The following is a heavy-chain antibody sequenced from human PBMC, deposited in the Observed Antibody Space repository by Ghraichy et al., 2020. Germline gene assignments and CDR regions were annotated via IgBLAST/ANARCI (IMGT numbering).Heavy chain of an antibody. CDR1: GFTFRSFG. V-gene: IGHV3-33*01. J-gene: IGHJ4*02. Sequence: GGSLRLSCAASGFTFRSFGMHWVRQAPGKGLDWVGLIWFDGSKKFYADSVKGRFTISRDDSRNTLYLQVDSVRAEDTAMYYCARDPRPFYDVWSGSHFDYWGQGTLVTVSS. CDR2: IWFDGSKK. D-gene: IGHD3-3*01. CDR3: ARDPRPFYDVWSGSHFDY.